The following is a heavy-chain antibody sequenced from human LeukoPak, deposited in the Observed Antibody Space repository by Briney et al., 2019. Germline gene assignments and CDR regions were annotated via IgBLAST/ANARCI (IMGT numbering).Heavy chain of an antibody. Sequence: SETLSLTCAVSGGSISSSNWWSWVRQPPGKGLEWIGEIYHSGSTNYNPSLKSRVTISVDKSKNQFSLKLSSVTAADTAVYYCARDSRYCSGGSCYVYYYYGMDVWGKGTTVTVSS. CDR1: GGSISSSNW. D-gene: IGHD2-15*01. CDR3: ARDSRYCSGGSCYVYYYYGMDV. J-gene: IGHJ6*04. V-gene: IGHV4-4*02. CDR2: IYHSGST.